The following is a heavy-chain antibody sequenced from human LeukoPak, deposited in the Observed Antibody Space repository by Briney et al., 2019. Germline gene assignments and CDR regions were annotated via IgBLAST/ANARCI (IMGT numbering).Heavy chain of an antibody. Sequence: SETLSLTCTVSGGSISTSNYYWGWIRQPPGKGLEWIGNIFYSGSTYYGPSLKSRLTISLDTSRNQFSLKLNSVTAADTAVYYCAKSKGYGLIDIWGQGTMVTVPS. CDR2: IFYSGST. D-gene: IGHD3-10*01. CDR1: GGSISTSNYY. J-gene: IGHJ3*02. CDR3: AKSKGYGLIDI. V-gene: IGHV4-39*07.